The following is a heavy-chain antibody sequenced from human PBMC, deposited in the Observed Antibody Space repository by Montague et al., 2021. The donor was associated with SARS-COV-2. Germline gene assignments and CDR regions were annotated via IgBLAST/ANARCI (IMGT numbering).Heavy chain of an antibody. CDR2: IFHSGIT. Sequence: SETLSLTCSVSGGSISSYYWSWIRQSPGKGLEWIGYIFHSGITDYNPSLKSRVTISADMSKNQFSLQLNSVTAADSAVYYCARTEYNLNDWLDPWGQGTLVTVSS. J-gene: IGHJ5*02. CDR1: GGSISSYY. V-gene: IGHV4-59*13. CDR3: ARTEYNLNDWLDP. D-gene: IGHD1-20*01.